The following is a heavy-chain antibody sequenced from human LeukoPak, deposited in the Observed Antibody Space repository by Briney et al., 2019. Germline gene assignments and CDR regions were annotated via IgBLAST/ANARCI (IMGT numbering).Heavy chain of an antibody. CDR2: ISSSATYI. V-gene: IGHV3-21*01. J-gene: IGHJ4*02. CDR1: GFTFSSYT. CDR3: ATWDDYGDYVAFEY. D-gene: IGHD4-17*01. Sequence: GGSLRLSCAGSGFTFSSYTMNWVRQAPGKGLEWVSSISSSATYIYYADSVRGRFTISRDDAKNSLFLHMNSLRAEDTAVYYCATWDDYGDYVAFEYWGQGTLVTVSS.